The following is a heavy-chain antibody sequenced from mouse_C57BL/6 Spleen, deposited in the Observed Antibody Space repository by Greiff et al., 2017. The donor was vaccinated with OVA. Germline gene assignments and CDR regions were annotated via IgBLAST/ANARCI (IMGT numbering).Heavy chain of an antibody. V-gene: IGHV5-17*01. CDR3: ARGGDYDGYYYAMDY. Sequence: EVQVVESGGGLVKPGGSLKLSCAASGFTFSDYGMHWVRQAPEKGLEWVAYISSGSSTIYYADTVKGRFTISRDNAKNTLFLQMTSLRSEDTAMYYCARGGDYDGYYYAMDYWGQGTSVTVSS. D-gene: IGHD2-4*01. CDR2: ISSGSSTI. CDR1: GFTFSDYG. J-gene: IGHJ4*01.